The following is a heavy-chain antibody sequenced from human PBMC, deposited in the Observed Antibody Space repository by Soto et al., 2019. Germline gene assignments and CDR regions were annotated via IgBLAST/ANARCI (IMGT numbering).Heavy chain of an antibody. J-gene: IGHJ4*02. Sequence: QVQLVESGGGVVQPGRSLRLSCAASGFTFSSYGMHWVRQAPGKGLEWVAVISYDGSNKYYADSVKGRFTISRDNYKSKLYLQMNGMGAEDTAVYYCAKDGGGRAVAVCYFDYWGQGTLVTVSS. CDR1: GFTFSSYG. D-gene: IGHD6-19*01. V-gene: IGHV3-30*18. CDR2: ISYDGSNK. CDR3: AKDGGGRAVAVCYFDY.